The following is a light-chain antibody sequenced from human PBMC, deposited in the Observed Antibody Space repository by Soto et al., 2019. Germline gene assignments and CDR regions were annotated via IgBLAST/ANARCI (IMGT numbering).Light chain of an antibody. Sequence: EIVLTQSPATLSLSPGERATLSCRASQSVSSYLAWYQQQPGQAPRLLIYDASNRATGIPARFSGSGSGTDFTLTISSLEPEDFAVYYCQQSSNWPPYTFGQGTKLEIK. V-gene: IGKV3-11*01. CDR3: QQSSNWPPYT. CDR2: DAS. J-gene: IGKJ2*01. CDR1: QSVSSY.